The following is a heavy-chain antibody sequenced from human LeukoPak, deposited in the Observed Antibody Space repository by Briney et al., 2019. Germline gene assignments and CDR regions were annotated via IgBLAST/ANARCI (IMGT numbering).Heavy chain of an antibody. V-gene: IGHV3-72*01. J-gene: IGHJ3*02. CDR3: ASPVGATTVRAFDI. D-gene: IGHD1-26*01. CDR1: GFIFSDHY. CDR2: TRNEANIYTT. Sequence: GGPLRLSCAASGFIFSDHYMDWVRQAPGKGLEWVGRTRNEANIYTTKCAASVKGRFTISRDDSKNSLYLQMNSLKTEDTAVYYCASPVGATTVRAFDIWGQGTMVTVSS.